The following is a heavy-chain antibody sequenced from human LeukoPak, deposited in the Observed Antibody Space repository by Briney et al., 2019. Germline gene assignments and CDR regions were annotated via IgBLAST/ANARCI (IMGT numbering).Heavy chain of an antibody. Sequence: SVKVSCKASGGTFSSYAITWVRQAPGHGLEWMGGIIPILGTASYAQKFQGRVTITADESASMAYMELSSLRSENMAVYYCARGSPEKSITDYWGQGTLVTVSS. CDR3: ARGSPEKSITDY. D-gene: IGHD3-10*01. J-gene: IGHJ4*02. V-gene: IGHV1-69*13. CDR2: IIPILGTA. CDR1: GGTFSSYA.